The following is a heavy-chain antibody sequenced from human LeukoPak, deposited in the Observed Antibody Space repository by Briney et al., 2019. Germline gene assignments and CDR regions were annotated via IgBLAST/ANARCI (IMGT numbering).Heavy chain of an antibody. V-gene: IGHV4-31*03. CDR3: ASTDYGGYFDY. J-gene: IGHJ4*02. CDR1: GGSISSGGYY. CDR2: IYYSGST. D-gene: IGHD4-23*01. Sequence: PSETLSLTRTVSGGSISSGGYYWSWVRQHPGTGLEWIGYIYYSGSTYYNPSLKSRVTISVDTSKNQFSLKLSSVTAADTAVYYCASTDYGGYFDYWGQGTLVTVSS.